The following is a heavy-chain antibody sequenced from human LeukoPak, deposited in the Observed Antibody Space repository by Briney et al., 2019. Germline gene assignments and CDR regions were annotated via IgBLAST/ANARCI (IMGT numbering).Heavy chain of an antibody. V-gene: IGHV3-33*06. CDR1: GFTYSHYG. D-gene: IGHD6-19*01. J-gene: IGHJ4*02. CDR3: AKDYSSGWYGVGFDY. Sequence: PGRSLRLSCAASGFTYSHYGMHWVRQAPGKGLEWVAVIWSDGTEKYYADAVKGRFTISRDNYINTLYLEMDSLRGDDTAVYYCAKDYSSGWYGVGFDYWGQGTLVTVSS. CDR2: IWSDGTEK.